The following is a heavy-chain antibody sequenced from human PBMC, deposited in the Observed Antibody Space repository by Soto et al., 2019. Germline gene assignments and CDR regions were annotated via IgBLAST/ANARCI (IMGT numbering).Heavy chain of an antibody. Sequence: PGGSLRLSCAASGFTFSDYYMSWIRQAPGKGLEWVSYISSSGSTIYYADSVKGRFTISRDNAKNSLYLQMNSLRDEDTAVYYCARGSYYDSRGSPLSYYTMDVWGQGTTVTVSS. CDR3: ARGSYYDSRGSPLSYYTMDV. J-gene: IGHJ6*02. D-gene: IGHD3-22*01. CDR1: GFTFSDYY. V-gene: IGHV3-11*04. CDR2: ISSSGSTI.